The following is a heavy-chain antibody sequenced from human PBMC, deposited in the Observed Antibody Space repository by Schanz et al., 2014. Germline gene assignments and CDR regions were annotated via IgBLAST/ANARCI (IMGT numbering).Heavy chain of an antibody. V-gene: IGHV3-48*01. CDR1: GFSFSSYS. CDR3: ARDGDRFYHNYYMDV. CDR2: IAGKSTTV. J-gene: IGHJ6*03. D-gene: IGHD4-17*01. Sequence: EADLVESGGGLIQRGESLRLSCSASGFSFSSYSMNWVRQAPGKGLEWLSYIAGKSTTVYYADSVKGRFTVSRDNARNALYLHMNNLGAEDTAVYYGARDGDRFYHNYYMDVWGKGTTVTVSS.